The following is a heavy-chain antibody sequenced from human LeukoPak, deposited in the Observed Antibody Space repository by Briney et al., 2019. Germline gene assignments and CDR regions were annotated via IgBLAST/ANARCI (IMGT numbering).Heavy chain of an antibody. CDR2: IYYSGST. J-gene: IGHJ2*01. CDR1: GGSLSSYY. V-gene: IGHV4-59*08. Sequence: PSETLSLTCTVSGGSLSSYYWSWTRQPPGKGLEWIGYIYYSGSTNYNTPLKSRVTISVDTSKNQFSLKLSSVTAADTAVYYCARMVGPRYFDLWGRGTLVTVSS. CDR3: ARMVGPRYFDL. D-gene: IGHD1-26*01.